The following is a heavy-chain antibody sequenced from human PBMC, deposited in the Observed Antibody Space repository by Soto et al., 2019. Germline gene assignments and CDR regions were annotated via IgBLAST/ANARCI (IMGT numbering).Heavy chain of an antibody. CDR1: GYTFTTYG. J-gene: IGHJ6*02. Sequence: QVQLVQSGAEVKKLGASVKVSCKASGYTFTTYGISWVRQAPGQGLEWMGWVSAYNGNTNYAQKVLGRVTLTTDTSTSTAYMELRSLRSDDTAVYYCATQQFVDYYGMDVWGPGTTVTVSS. CDR2: VSAYNGNT. D-gene: IGHD2-21*01. V-gene: IGHV1-18*01. CDR3: ATQQFVDYYGMDV.